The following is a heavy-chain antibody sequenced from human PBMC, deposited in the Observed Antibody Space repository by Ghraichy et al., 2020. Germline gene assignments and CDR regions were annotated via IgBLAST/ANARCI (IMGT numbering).Heavy chain of an antibody. CDR3: ARHEGPYDFWSGYYTGSDFDY. CDR2: IYYSGST. Sequence: SETLSLTCTVSGGSISSSSYYWGWIRQPPGKGLEWIGSIYYSGSTYYNPSLKSRVTISVDTSKNQFSLKLSSVTAADTAVYYCARHEGPYDFWSGYYTGSDFDYWGQGTLVTVSS. V-gene: IGHV4-39*07. J-gene: IGHJ4*02. CDR1: GGSISSSSYY. D-gene: IGHD3-3*01.